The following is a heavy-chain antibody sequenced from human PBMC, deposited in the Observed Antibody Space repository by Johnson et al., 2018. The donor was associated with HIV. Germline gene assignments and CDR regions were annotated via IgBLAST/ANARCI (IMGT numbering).Heavy chain of an antibody. J-gene: IGHJ3*02. CDR3: ARVLTTRGAFDI. Sequence: VQLVESGGGVVQPGRSLRLSCAASGFNFSHYGMHWVRQAPGKGLEWVAFIRYDGSNKYYADSVKGRFTISRDNSKNTLYLQMNSLRAEDTAVYYCARVLTTRGAFDIWGQGTMVTVSS. D-gene: IGHD3-9*01. V-gene: IGHV3-30*02. CDR2: IRYDGSNK. CDR1: GFNFSHYG.